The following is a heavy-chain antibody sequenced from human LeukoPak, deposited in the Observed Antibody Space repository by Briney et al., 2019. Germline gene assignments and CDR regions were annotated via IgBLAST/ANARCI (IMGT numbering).Heavy chain of an antibody. CDR2: IYTSGST. CDR3: ARDNEGDGGYYYYYMDV. Sequence: SQTLSLTCTVSGGSISSGSYYWSWIRQPAGKGLEWIGRIYTSGSTNYNPSLKSRVTISVDTSKNQFSLKLSSVTAADTAVYYCARDNEGDGGYYYYYMDVWGKGTTVTISS. J-gene: IGHJ6*03. D-gene: IGHD5-24*01. CDR1: GGSISSGSYY. V-gene: IGHV4-61*02.